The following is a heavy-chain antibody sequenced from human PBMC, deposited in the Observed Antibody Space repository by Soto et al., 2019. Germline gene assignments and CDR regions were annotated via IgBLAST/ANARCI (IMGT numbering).Heavy chain of an antibody. CDR2: ISSSGSTI. CDR1: GFTFSSYE. J-gene: IGHJ6*02. V-gene: IGHV3-48*03. Sequence: PGGSLRLSCAASGFTFSSYEMNWVRQAPGKGLEWVSYISSSGSTIYYADSVKGRFTISRDNAKNSLYLQMNSLRAEDTAVYYCARSSSSWSYYYYGMAVWRQGTTVTVSS. D-gene: IGHD6-13*01. CDR3: ARSSSSWSYYYYGMAV.